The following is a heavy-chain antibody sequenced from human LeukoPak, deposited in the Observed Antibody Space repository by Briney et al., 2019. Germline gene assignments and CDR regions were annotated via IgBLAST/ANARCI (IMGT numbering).Heavy chain of an antibody. Sequence: PSETLSLTCAVSGGSISSSNWWSWVRQPPGKGLEWIGEIYHSGSTNYNPSLKSRVTISVDKSKNQFSLKLSSVTAADTAVYYCARDRPTYCSSTSCYRDYYYYMDVWGKGTTVTISS. V-gene: IGHV4-4*02. CDR3: ARDRPTYCSSTSCYRDYYYYMDV. CDR2: IYHSGST. J-gene: IGHJ6*03. D-gene: IGHD2-2*01. CDR1: GGSISSSNW.